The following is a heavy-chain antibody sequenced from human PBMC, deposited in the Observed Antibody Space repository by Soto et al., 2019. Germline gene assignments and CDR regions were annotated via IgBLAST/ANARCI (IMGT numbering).Heavy chain of an antibody. D-gene: IGHD3-10*01. CDR2: VWYDGTTK. Sequence: QVQLVESGGGVVQPGTSLRLSCAASGSTFSNYGMHWVRQAPGKGLEWVAVVWYDGTTKFYPDSVKGRFTISRDNSTNTLYLHMNSLRVEDTAVYYCATVDNYYGSVFWGQGTLVTVSS. CDR3: ATVDNYYGSVF. CDR1: GSTFSNYG. V-gene: IGHV3-33*01. J-gene: IGHJ4*02.